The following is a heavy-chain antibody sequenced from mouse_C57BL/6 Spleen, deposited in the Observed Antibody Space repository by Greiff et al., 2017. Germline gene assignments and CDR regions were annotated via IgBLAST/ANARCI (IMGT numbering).Heavy chain of an antibody. V-gene: IGHV1-52*01. CDR2: IDPSDSET. CDR3: ARSLYDYDFGY. CDR1: GYTFTSYW. D-gene: IGHD2-4*01. Sequence: QVQLQQSGAELVRPGSSVKLSCKASGYTFTSYWMHWVKQRPIQGLEWIGNIDPSDSETHYNQKFKDKATLTVDKSSSTAYMQLSSLTSEDSAVYYCARSLYDYDFGYGGQGTTLTVSS. J-gene: IGHJ2*01.